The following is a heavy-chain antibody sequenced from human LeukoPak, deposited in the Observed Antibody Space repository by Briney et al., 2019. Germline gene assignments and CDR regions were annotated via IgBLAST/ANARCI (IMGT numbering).Heavy chain of an antibody. J-gene: IGHJ5*02. Sequence: ASVKVSCKASGYTFTSYDINWVRQATGQGLEWMGLMNPNSGNTGYAQKFQGRVTITRNTSISTAYMELSSLRSEDTAVYYCARNWKRSLNWFDPWGQGTLVTVSS. CDR3: ARNWKRSLNWFDP. CDR1: GYTFTSYD. D-gene: IGHD1-1*01. CDR2: MNPNSGNT. V-gene: IGHV1-8*03.